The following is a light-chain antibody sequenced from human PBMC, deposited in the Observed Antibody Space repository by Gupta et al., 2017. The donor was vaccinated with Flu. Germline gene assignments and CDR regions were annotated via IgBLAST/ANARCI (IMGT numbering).Light chain of an antibody. J-gene: IGLJ1*01. CDR2: SVN. CDR1: ISDMGTFHY. CDR3: NSYTPTSPKV. V-gene: IGLV2-14*03. Sequence: ISDMGTFHYVSWYQPHPGKAPKLIIYSVNDRPSGVSHRFSGSKSGNTASLTISGLQPEDEADYFCNSYTPTSPKVFGTGTKVTVL.